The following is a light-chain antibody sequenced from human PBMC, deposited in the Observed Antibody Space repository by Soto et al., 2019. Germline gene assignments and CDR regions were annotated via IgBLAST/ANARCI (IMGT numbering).Light chain of an antibody. CDR1: QSFSSN. CDR2: RAS. J-gene: IGKJ5*01. V-gene: IGKV3D-15*01. CDR3: QQRSNWPIT. Sequence: EIVMTQSPATLSVSPGERATLSCRASQSFSSNLAWYQQKPGQAPRLLIYRASTRATDVPDRFSGSGSGTDFTLTISSLEPEDFAVYYCQQRSNWPITFGQGTRLEIK.